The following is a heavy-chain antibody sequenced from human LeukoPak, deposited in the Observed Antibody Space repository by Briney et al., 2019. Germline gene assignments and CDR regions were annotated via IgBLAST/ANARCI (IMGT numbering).Heavy chain of an antibody. CDR1: GFTFSSYE. CDR3: ARMLILTGYYHFDY. J-gene: IGHJ4*02. V-gene: IGHV3-48*03. D-gene: IGHD3-9*01. CDR2: VSSSGSTI. Sequence: GGSLRLSCAASGFTFSSYEMNWVRQAPGKGLEWVSYVSSSGSTIYYADSVKGRFTISRDNSKNSLYLQMNSLRAEDAALYYCARMLILTGYYHFDYWGQGTLVTVSS.